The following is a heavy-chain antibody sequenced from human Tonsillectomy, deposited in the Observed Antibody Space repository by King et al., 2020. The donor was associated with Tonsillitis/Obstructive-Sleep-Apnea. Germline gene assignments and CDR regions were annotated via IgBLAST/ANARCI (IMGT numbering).Heavy chain of an antibody. CDR3: ARAAGQLGPRSWFDP. CDR2: IDPSDSYT. CDR1: GYSFTSCW. D-gene: IGHD6-6*01. Sequence: QLVQSGAEVKKPGESLRISCKGSGYSFTSCWISWVRQMPGKGLEWMGRIDPSDSYTNYSPSFQGHVTISADKSISTAYLQWSSLKASDTAMYYCARAAGQLGPRSWFDPWGQGTLVTVSS. J-gene: IGHJ5*02. V-gene: IGHV5-10-1*01.